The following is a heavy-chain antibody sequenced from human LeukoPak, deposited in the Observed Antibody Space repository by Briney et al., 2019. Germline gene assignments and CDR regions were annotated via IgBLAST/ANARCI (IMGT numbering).Heavy chain of an antibody. J-gene: IGHJ5*02. CDR1: GYTFTRYG. CDR2: ISAYNGNT. Sequence: ASVKVSCKASGYTFTRYGISWVRQAPGQGLEWMGWISAYNGNTNYAQKLQGRVTITTDTSTSTAYMELRSLRSDDTAVYYCSRDLDYDILTGYYNWWFDPWGQGTLVTVSS. D-gene: IGHD3-9*01. CDR3: SRDLDYDILTGYYNWWFDP. V-gene: IGHV1-18*04.